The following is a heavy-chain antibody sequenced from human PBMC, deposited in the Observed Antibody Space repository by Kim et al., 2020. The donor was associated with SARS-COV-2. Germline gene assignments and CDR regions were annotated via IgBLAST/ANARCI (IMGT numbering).Heavy chain of an antibody. J-gene: IGHJ4*02. CDR3: ARHLGDYYDSSGSDY. CDR2: IDPSDSYT. CDR1: GYSFTSYW. V-gene: IGHV5-10-1*01. Sequence: GESLKISCKGSGYSFTSYWISWVRQMPGKGLEWMGRIDPSDSYTNYSPSFQGHVTISADKSISTAYLQWSSLKASDTAMYYCARHLGDYYDSSGSDYWGQGTLVTVSS. D-gene: IGHD3-22*01.